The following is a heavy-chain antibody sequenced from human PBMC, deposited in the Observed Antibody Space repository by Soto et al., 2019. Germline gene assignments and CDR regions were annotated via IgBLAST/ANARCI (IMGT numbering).Heavy chain of an antibody. V-gene: IGHV4-34*01. Sequence: QVQLQQWGAGLLKPSETLSLTCAVYGGSFSGYYWSWIRQPPGKGLEWIGEINHSGSTNYNPSLKSRVCISGDTSKDQVYLKLGSVTAADTDVYYCARGRIAVAGACWFDPWGQGTVVTVSS. D-gene: IGHD6-19*01. CDR2: INHSGST. CDR3: ARGRIAVAGACWFDP. J-gene: IGHJ5*02. CDR1: GGSFSGYY.